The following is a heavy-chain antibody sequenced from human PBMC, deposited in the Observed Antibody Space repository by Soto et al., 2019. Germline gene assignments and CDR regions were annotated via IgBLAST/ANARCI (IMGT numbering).Heavy chain of an antibody. D-gene: IGHD6-13*01. V-gene: IGHV1-69*13. CDR2: IIPIFGTA. CDR3: ARDLGNTQYSSSWYFVY. CDR1: GGTFSSYA. Sequence: PVKGSCKASGGTFSSYAMSWGRQAPVQGLGWMGGIIPIFGTANYAQKFQGRVTITADESTSTAYMELSSLRSEDTAVYYCARDLGNTQYSSSWYFVYWGQGTLVTVSS. J-gene: IGHJ4*02.